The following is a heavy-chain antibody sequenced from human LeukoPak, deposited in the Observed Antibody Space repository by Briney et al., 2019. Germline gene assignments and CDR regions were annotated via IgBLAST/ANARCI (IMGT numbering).Heavy chain of an antibody. CDR1: GYTLSGLS. J-gene: IGHJ4*02. V-gene: IGHV1-24*01. CDR2: FDPEDGET. Sequence: ASVKVSCKVSGYTLSGLSMHWVRQVPGKGLEWMGGFDPEDGETVYAETFQARVTMTEDTSTDTAHMELSNVTSGDTAIYYCATGRGYYFHYWGQGTLVIVSS. CDR3: ATGRGYYFHY.